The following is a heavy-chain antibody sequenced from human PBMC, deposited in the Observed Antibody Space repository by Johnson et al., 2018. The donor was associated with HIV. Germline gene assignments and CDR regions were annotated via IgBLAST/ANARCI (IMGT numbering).Heavy chain of an antibody. CDR3: ATFGYTSGWIVTDDAFDV. D-gene: IGHD6-19*01. CDR1: AFTFSNYA. Sequence: LLVESGGGVVQPGRSLRLACAASAFTFSNYAMHWVRQAPGKGLEWVAVISYDGSSKYYAESLKGRISISRDNSMNTLYLQMNSLRAEDTAVYYCATFGYTSGWIVTDDAFDVWGHGTLVTVSS. CDR2: ISYDGSSK. V-gene: IGHV3-30-3*01. J-gene: IGHJ3*01.